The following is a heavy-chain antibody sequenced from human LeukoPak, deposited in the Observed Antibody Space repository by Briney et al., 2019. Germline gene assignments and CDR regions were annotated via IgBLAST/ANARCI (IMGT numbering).Heavy chain of an antibody. CDR2: IMPIFGVT. Sequence: AASVKVSCKASGDNFNKYSIRWVRQAPGQGLEWMGRIMPIFGVTKYAQKFQGRVTITADESTTTGYMELNNLRSEDTAIYYCSTRPTIWKETTGFAESWGQGTLVIVSS. J-gene: IGHJ5*02. CDR1: GDNFNKYS. CDR3: STRPTIWKETTGFAES. V-gene: IGHV1-69*02. D-gene: IGHD1/OR15-1a*01.